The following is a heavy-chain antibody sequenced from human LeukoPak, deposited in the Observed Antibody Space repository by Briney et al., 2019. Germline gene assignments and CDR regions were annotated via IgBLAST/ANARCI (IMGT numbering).Heavy chain of an antibody. V-gene: IGHV4-34*01. CDR2: INHSGST. Sequence: SETLSLTCAVYGGSFSGYYWSWIRQPPGKGLEWIGEINHSGSTNYNPSLKSRVTISVDTSKNQFSLKLSSVTAADTAVYYCASPGGSRRNYYYYMDVWGKGTTVTVSS. J-gene: IGHJ6*03. CDR1: GGSFSGYY. CDR3: ASPGGSRRNYYYYMDV. D-gene: IGHD2-15*01.